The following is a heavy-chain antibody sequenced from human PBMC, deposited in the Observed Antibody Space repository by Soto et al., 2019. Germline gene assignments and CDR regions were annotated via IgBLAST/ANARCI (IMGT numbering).Heavy chain of an antibody. V-gene: IGHV4-31*03. CDR1: GGSISSGGYY. CDR2: IYYSGST. D-gene: IGHD2-2*01. J-gene: IGHJ5*02. Sequence: QVQLQESGPGLVKPSQTLSLTCTVSGGSISSGGYYWSWIRQHPGKGLEWIGYIYYSGSTYYNPSPKRRVTISVYTSKNQFSLKLSSVTAADTAVYYCARDRRRGRAGVDCSSTSCYYWFDPWGQRTLVTVSS. CDR3: ARDRRRGRAGVDCSSTSCYYWFDP.